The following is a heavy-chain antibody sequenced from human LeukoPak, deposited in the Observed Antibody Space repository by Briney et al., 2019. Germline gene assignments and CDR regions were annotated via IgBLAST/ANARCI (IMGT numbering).Heavy chain of an antibody. CDR3: ARDWSGWWFDP. V-gene: IGHV3-66*01. CDR1: GFTVSTNY. Sequence: SGGSLRLSCAASGFTVSTNYMGWVRQAPGQGLEWVSVIYGAGNTYYVDSVKDRFTISRDNSKNTVYLQMNSLRAGDTAVYYCARDWSGWWFDPWGQGTLVTVSS. CDR2: IYGAGNT. J-gene: IGHJ5*02. D-gene: IGHD2-15*01.